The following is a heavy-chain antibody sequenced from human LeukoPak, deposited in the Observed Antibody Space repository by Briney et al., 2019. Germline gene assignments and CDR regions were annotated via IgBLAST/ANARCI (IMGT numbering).Heavy chain of an antibody. CDR3: VRDLGISGWYAPPLGYFDS. V-gene: IGHV1-2*02. CDR2: INPKSGGT. Sequence: ASVTVSCKASGYTFSAYCMHWVRQAPGQGLEWMGWINPKSGGTNYAQKFQDRVTMTRDTSISSTYMELSRLKSDDTAVYYCVRDLGISGWYAPPLGYFDSWGQGTLVTVSS. CDR1: GYTFSAYC. J-gene: IGHJ4*02. D-gene: IGHD6-19*01.